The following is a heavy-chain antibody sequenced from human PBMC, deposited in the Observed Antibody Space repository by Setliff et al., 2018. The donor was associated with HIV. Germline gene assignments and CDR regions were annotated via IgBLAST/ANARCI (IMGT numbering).Heavy chain of an antibody. CDR2: TYYIGTT. D-gene: IGHD3-16*01. V-gene: IGHV4-39*01. Sequence: LSLTCTVSRGSISSSNFHWGWVRQPPGEGLEWIGSTYYIGTTYYNPYLRSRLTISVDRSKNQFSLNLRSVTVVDTAMYFCVRVELWWSVTGTSLSAFDLWGQGTRVTVS. CDR3: VRVELWWSVTGTSLSAFDL. J-gene: IGHJ3*01. CDR1: RGSISSSNFH.